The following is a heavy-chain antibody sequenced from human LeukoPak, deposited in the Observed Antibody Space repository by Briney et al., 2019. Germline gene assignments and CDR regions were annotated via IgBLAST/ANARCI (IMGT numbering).Heavy chain of an antibody. CDR2: ISAYNGNT. Sequence: ASVKVSCKASGYTFTSYGISWVRQAPGQGLEWMGWISAYNGNTNYAQKLQGRVTMTTDTSTSTAYMELRSLRSEDTAVYYCASIAVASYSLDYWGQGTLVTVSS. CDR1: GYTFTSYG. CDR3: ASIAVASYSLDY. D-gene: IGHD6-19*01. V-gene: IGHV1-18*01. J-gene: IGHJ4*02.